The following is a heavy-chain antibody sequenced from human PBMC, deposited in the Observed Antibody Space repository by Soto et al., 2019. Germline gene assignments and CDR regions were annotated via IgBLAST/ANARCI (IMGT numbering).Heavy chain of an antibody. Sequence: GGSLRLSCAASGFTFSGSAMHWVRQASGKGLEWVGRIRSKANSYATAYAASVKGRFTISRDDSKNTAYLQMNGLKTEDTAVYYCTSGVIRIQPPELGYCSGGSCYDYYYYMDVWGKGTTVTVSS. CDR2: IRSKANSYAT. CDR1: GFTFSGSA. CDR3: TSGVIRIQPPELGYCSGGSCYDYYYYMDV. J-gene: IGHJ6*03. D-gene: IGHD2-15*01. V-gene: IGHV3-73*01.